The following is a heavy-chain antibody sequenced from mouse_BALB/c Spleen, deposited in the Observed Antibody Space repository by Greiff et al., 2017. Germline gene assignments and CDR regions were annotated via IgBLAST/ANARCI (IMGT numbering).Heavy chain of an antibody. J-gene: IGHJ1*01. Sequence: VQLQQSGTVLARPGASVKMSCKASGYSFTSYWMHWVKQRPGQGLEWIGAIYPGNSDTSYNQKFKGKAKLTAVTSASTAYMELSSLTNEDSAVYYCTGGDYGSRGENWYFDVWGAGTTVTVSS. D-gene: IGHD1-1*01. CDR3: TGGDYGSRGENWYFDV. CDR1: GYSFTSYW. V-gene: IGHV1-5*01. CDR2: IYPGNSDT.